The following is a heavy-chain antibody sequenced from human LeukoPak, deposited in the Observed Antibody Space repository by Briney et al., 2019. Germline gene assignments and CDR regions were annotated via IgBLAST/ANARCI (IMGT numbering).Heavy chain of an antibody. Sequence: GGSLRLSCAASGFTFSSYSMNWVRQAPGKGLEWASSISSSGSHIYDADSLKGRFTVSRDNAKNSLYLQMDSLRVEDTAVYYCARGDIAVLPDVPRWFDPWGQGTLVTVSS. CDR2: ISSSGSHI. CDR1: GFTFSSYS. CDR3: ARGDIAVLPDVPRWFDP. V-gene: IGHV3-21*01. J-gene: IGHJ5*02. D-gene: IGHD2-2*01.